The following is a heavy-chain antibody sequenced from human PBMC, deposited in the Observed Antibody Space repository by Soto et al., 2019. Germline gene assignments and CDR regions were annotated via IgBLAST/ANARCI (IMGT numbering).Heavy chain of an antibody. V-gene: IGHV3-21*01. J-gene: IGHJ6*02. Sequence: EVQLVESGGGLVKPGGSLRLSCAASGFTFSSYSMNWVRQAPGKGLEWVSSISSSSSYIYYADSVKGRFTISRDNAKNSLYLQMNSLRAEDTAVYYGARDRKSGIEQGHYYYGMDVWGQGTTVTVSS. CDR1: GFTFSSYS. CDR2: ISSSSSYI. CDR3: ARDRKSGIEQGHYYYGMDV. D-gene: IGHD3-10*01.